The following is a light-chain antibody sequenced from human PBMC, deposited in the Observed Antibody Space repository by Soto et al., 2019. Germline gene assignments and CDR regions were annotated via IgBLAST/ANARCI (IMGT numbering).Light chain of an antibody. V-gene: IGKV1-17*01. CDR1: QGIGDD. J-gene: IGKJ1*01. Sequence: DIQMTQSPSSLSASVGDRVTITCRASQGIGDDLGWYQQKPGKAPKRLIYAASSLESGVPSRFGGSGSGTEFTLTISSLQPDDFATYYCQQYNSYSRTFGQGTKVDIK. CDR3: QQYNSYSRT. CDR2: AAS.